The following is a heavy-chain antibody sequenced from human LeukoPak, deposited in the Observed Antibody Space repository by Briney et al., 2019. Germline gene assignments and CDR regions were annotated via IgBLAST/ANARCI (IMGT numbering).Heavy chain of an antibody. Sequence: GGSLRLSCAASGFTFSSYEMNWVRQAPGKGLEWVSHIAHSGNGMWYADAVKGRFTISRANAKNLLFLQMDSLRAEVTAVYYCARGHYEMGVWGQGTTVIVSS. CDR3: ARGHYEMGV. CDR2: IAHSGNGM. J-gene: IGHJ6*02. V-gene: IGHV3-48*03. CDR1: GFTFSSYE.